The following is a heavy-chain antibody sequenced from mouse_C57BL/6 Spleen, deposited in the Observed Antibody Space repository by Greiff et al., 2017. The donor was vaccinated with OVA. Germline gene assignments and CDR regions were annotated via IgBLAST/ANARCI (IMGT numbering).Heavy chain of an antibody. V-gene: IGHV1-69*01. Sequence: QVQLQQPGAELVMPGASVKLSCKASGYTFTSYWMRWVKQRPGQGLEWIGEIDPSDSYTNYNQKFKGKSTLTVDKSSSTAYMQLSSLTSEDSAVYYCARYDYGNLRHYFDYWGQGTTLTVSS. CDR1: GYTFTSYW. D-gene: IGHD2-1*01. J-gene: IGHJ2*01. CDR2: IDPSDSYT. CDR3: ARYDYGNLRHYFDY.